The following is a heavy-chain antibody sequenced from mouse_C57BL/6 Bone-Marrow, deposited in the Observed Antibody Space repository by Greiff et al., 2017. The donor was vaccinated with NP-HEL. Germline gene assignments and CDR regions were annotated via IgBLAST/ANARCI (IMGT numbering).Heavy chain of an antibody. CDR3: AKNYYSNYYAMDY. Sequence: VQLQQSGPGLVQPSQSLSITCTVSGFSLTSYGVHWVRQPPRKGLEWLGVIWSGGSTDYNAAFISRLSISKDNSKSQVFFKMNSLQADDTAIYYCAKNYYSNYYAMDYWGQGTSVTVSS. CDR1: GFSLTSYG. J-gene: IGHJ4*01. V-gene: IGHV2-4*01. D-gene: IGHD2-5*01. CDR2: IWSGGST.